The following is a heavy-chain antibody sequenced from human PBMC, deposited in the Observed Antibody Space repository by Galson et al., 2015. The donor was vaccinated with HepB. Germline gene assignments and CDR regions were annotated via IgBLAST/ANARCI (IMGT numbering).Heavy chain of an antibody. CDR1: GFTFSSYA. J-gene: IGHJ3*02. CDR2: ISGSGGST. Sequence: SLRLSCAASGFTFSSYAMSWVRQAPGKGLEWVSAISGSGGSTYYADSVKGRFTISRDNSKNTLYLQMNSLRAEDTAVYYCASPPHIVVVTARPFDIWGQGTMVTVSS. V-gene: IGHV3-23*01. D-gene: IGHD2-21*02. CDR3: ASPPHIVVVTARPFDI.